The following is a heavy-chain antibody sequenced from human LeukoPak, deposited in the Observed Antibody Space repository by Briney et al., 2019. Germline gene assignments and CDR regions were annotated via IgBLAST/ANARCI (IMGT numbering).Heavy chain of an antibody. J-gene: IGHJ3*01. CDR2: ISSSSSYI. V-gene: IGHV3-21*01. D-gene: IGHD3-22*01. CDR3: ARNETYYYDSSVYSSN. Sequence: PGGSLRLSCAASGFTFSSYSMNWVRQAPGKGLEWVSSISSSSSYIYYADSVKGRFTISRDNAKNSLYLQMNSLRAEDTAVYYCARNETYYYDSSVYSSNWGQGTMVTVSS. CDR1: GFTFSSYS.